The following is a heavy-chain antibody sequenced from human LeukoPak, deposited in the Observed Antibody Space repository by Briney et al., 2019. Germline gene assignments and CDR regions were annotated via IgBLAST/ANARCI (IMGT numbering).Heavy chain of an antibody. J-gene: IGHJ5*02. D-gene: IGHD2-8*01. CDR2: ISYSGNA. CDR1: GGSVSSSKYL. Sequence: SETLSLTCTVSGGSVSSSKYLWGWIRQPPGKELEWIGSISYSGNADYNPSLRSRVTLSVDTSKSQFSLKLTSVTAADSAVYYCAGLGVMVFVYQSESWGQGTPVTVSS. V-gene: IGHV4-39*07. CDR3: AGLGVMVFVYQSES.